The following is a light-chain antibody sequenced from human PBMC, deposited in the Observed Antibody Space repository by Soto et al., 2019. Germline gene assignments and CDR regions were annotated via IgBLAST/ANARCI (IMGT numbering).Light chain of an antibody. Sequence: DIQMTQSPSTLSASVGDRVTITCRASQSISNWLAWYQQKQGKAPKLLIYDASSLESGVPQRFSGSGSGTEFTLTISSLQTDDFSTYYCQQYHSYWTFGQGTKVDIK. CDR2: DAS. CDR1: QSISNW. J-gene: IGKJ1*01. V-gene: IGKV1-5*01. CDR3: QQYHSYWT.